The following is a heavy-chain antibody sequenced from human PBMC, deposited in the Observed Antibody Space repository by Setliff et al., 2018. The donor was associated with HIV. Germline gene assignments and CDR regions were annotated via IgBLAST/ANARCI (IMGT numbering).Heavy chain of an antibody. CDR1: GGSISRSSYY. J-gene: IGHJ6*03. CDR3: AIGDYYYYYMDV. CDR2: ISYSGIT. Sequence: PSETLSLTCTVFGGSISRSSYYWGWIRQPPGKGLEWIASISYSGITYYNPSLKSRVTISVDTSKNQFSLKLSSVTAADTAVYYCAIGDYYYYYMDVWGKGTTVTVSS. V-gene: IGHV4-39*07. D-gene: IGHD3-16*01.